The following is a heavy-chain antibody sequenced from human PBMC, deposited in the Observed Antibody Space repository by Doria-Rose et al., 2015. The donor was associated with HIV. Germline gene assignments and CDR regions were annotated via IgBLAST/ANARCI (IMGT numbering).Heavy chain of an antibody. V-gene: IGHV2-26*01. Sequence: ESGPVLVKPTETLTLTCIVSGVSLSSPGMGVSWIRQPPGKALEWPANIFSDDERSYKTSLKSRLTISRGTSKSQVVLTMTDMDPVDTATYYCARIKSSRLHHKYYFDFWGQGTLVIVSA. CDR1: GVSLSSPGMG. D-gene: IGHD6-13*01. J-gene: IGHJ4*02. CDR2: IFSDDER. CDR3: ARIKSSRLHHKYYFDF.